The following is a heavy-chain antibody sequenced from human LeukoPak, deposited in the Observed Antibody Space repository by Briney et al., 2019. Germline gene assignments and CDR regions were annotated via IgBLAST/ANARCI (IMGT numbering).Heavy chain of an antibody. CDR2: INPSGGST. Sequence: GGSLRLSCAASGFTFTSYYMHWVRQAPGQGLEWMGIINPSGGSTSYAQKSQGRVTMTKDTSTSTVYMELSSLRSEDTAVYYCARASDSSGYYAPQHYFDYWGQGTLVTVSS. V-gene: IGHV1-46*03. CDR3: ARASDSSGYYAPQHYFDY. CDR1: GFTFTSYY. D-gene: IGHD3-22*01. J-gene: IGHJ4*02.